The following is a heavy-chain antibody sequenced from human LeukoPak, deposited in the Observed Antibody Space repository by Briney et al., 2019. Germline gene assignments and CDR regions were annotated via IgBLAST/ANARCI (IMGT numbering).Heavy chain of an antibody. J-gene: IGHJ3*02. V-gene: IGHV4-59*12. CDR2: VYYSGST. D-gene: IGHD2-15*01. Sequence: SETLSLTCTVSGDFITAYYWSWIRQPPGKGLEWIGYVYYSGSTEYNPSLRSRVTISLEMSKHQFSLKLSSVTAADTAVYYCARDLTPLDAFDIWGQGTMVTVSS. CDR3: ARDLTPLDAFDI. CDR1: GDFITAYY.